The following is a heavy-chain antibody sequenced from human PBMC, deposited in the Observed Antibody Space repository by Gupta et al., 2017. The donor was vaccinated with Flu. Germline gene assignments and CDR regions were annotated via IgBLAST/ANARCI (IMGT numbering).Heavy chain of an antibody. V-gene: IGHV3-74*01. CDR3: ARVPYSGYSTFDP. J-gene: IGHJ5*02. Sequence: VRQTPGTGLVWISRIDPDGSTINYADSVKDRFTSSRDNAKNTLYLQMNSLRVEDTAVYYCARVPYSGYSTFDPWGQGTLVTVSS. CDR2: IDPDGSTI. D-gene: IGHD4-4*01.